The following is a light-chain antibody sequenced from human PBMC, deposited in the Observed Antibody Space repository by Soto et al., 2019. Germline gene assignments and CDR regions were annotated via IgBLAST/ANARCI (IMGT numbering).Light chain of an antibody. CDR3: QQFKSYPIT. V-gene: IGKV1-5*01. CDR2: AAS. J-gene: IGKJ5*01. Sequence: DIQMTQSPSTLSGSVGDRVTITCRASQTISSWLAWYQQKPGKAPKLLIYAASTLQNGVPSTFSGSGSGTEFTLTISSLQPEDFGTYYCQQFKSYPITFGQGTRLEIK. CDR1: QTISSW.